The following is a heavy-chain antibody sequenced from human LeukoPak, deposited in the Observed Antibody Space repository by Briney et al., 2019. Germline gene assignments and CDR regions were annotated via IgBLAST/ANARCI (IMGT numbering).Heavy chain of an antibody. Sequence: SQTLSLTCTVSGGSISSGAYYWSWIRQPPGKGLERIGYIYYSGSTYYNPSLKSRVTISVDTSKNQFSLKLSSVTAADTAVYYCARGGVWFGEPINWFDPWGQGTLVTVSS. CDR2: IYYSGST. V-gene: IGHV4-30-4*01. J-gene: IGHJ5*02. CDR3: ARGGVWFGEPINWFDP. D-gene: IGHD3-10*01. CDR1: GGSISSGAYY.